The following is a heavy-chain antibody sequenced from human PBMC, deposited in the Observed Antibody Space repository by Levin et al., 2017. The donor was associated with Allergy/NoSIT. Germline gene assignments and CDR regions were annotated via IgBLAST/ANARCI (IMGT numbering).Heavy chain of an antibody. Sequence: GGSLRLSCAASGFTFDNSWMHWVRQAPGKGLVWVSRINTDGTYTTYADSVKGRFAISRDNANDTLYLQMNRLRAEGTAVYYCSKNNESSGYALDYWGQGTLVTVSA. CDR2: INTDGTYT. J-gene: IGHJ4*02. D-gene: IGHD3-22*01. V-gene: IGHV3-74*01. CDR1: GFTFDNSW. CDR3: SKNNESSGYALDY.